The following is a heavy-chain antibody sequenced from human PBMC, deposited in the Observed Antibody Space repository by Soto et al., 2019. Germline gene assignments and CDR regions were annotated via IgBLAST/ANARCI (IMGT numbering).Heavy chain of an antibody. CDR1: GGTFSSYA. Sequence: GASVKVSCKASGGTFSSYAISWVRQAPGQGLEWMGGIIPIFGTANYAQKFQGRVTITADESTSTAYMELSSLRSEDTAVYYCARAELTADYCSGGSCYSNNYYYYYGMDVWGQGTTVTVSS. D-gene: IGHD2-15*01. J-gene: IGHJ6*02. V-gene: IGHV1-69*13. CDR2: IIPIFGTA. CDR3: ARAELTADYCSGGSCYSNNYYYYYGMDV.